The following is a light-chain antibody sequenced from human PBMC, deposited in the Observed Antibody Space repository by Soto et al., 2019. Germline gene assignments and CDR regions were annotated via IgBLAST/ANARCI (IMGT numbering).Light chain of an antibody. J-gene: IGKJ5*01. CDR1: QDISTY. CDR3: QQYDTLIT. V-gene: IGKV1-33*01. Sequence: DIQMTQSPSSLSASVGDTVTITCQASQDISTYLNWYQHKPGKAPKLLIYDASTLETGAPSRFSGSGSGADFTLTISSLRAEDIATYYCQQYDTLITFGQGTRLEIK. CDR2: DAS.